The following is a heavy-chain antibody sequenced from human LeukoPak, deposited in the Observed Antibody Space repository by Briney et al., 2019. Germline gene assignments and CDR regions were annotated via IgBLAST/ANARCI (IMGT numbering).Heavy chain of an antibody. CDR1: GFTFSSYG. J-gene: IGHJ6*02. V-gene: IGHV3-30*02. D-gene: IGHD6-19*01. Sequence: GGSLRLSCAASGFTFSSYGMYWVRQAPGKGLEWVAFIRHDGSNKYYADSVKGRFTISRDNSKNTLYLQMNSLRPEDTAVYYCARGTPSSSGWLYYGMDVWGQGTTVTISS. CDR3: ARGTPSSSGWLYYGMDV. CDR2: IRHDGSNK.